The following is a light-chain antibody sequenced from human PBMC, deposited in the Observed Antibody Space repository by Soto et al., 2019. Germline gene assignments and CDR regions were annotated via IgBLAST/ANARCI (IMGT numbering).Light chain of an antibody. Sequence: DIVMTQSPDSLAVSLGERATINCKSSQSVLYSSNNKNYLAWYQQKPGQPPKLLIYWASTRESGVPDRYSGSGSGTDFTLTIRSLQAEEVSVNKCQQYYSTTRLTFGARTKME. V-gene: IGKV4-1*01. CDR3: QQYYSTTRLT. J-gene: IGKJ4*01. CDR2: WAS. CDR1: QSVLYSSNNKNY.